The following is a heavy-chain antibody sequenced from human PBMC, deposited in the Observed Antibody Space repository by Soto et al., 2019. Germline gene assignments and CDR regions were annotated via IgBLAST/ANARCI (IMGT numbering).Heavy chain of an antibody. CDR1: GGSVSSSSCY. CDR2: IYYSGST. J-gene: IGHJ5*01. Sequence: SETLSLTCTVSGGSVSSSSCYWGWIRQPPGKGLEWIGSIYYSGSTYYNPSLKSRVTISVDKSKNQFSLKLSSVTAADTAVYYCARLIGNSWLDSWGQGIRVTVSS. D-gene: IGHD3-16*01. CDR3: ARLIGNSWLDS. V-gene: IGHV4-39*07.